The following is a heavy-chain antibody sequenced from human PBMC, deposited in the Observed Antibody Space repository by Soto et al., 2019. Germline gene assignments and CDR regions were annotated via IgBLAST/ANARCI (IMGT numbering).Heavy chain of an antibody. CDR3: ARDYYGSGRLNAHNWFEP. CDR1: GYTFTTYG. CDR2: ISAYNGNT. J-gene: IGHJ5*02. V-gene: IGHV1-18*01. Sequence: QVQLVQSGAEVKKPGASVKVSCKASGYTFTTYGISWVRQAPGQGLEWMGWISAYNGNTNYAQKLQGRVTMTTDTSESTAYIELGSLRSDYTAVYYCARDYYGSGRLNAHNWFEPWGQGTLVTVSS. D-gene: IGHD3-10*01.